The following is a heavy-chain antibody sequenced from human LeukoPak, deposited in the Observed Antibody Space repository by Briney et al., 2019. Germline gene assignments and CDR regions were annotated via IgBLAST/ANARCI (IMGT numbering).Heavy chain of an antibody. CDR1: GFTFDDYA. V-gene: IGHV3-9*01. D-gene: IGHD2/OR15-2a*01. Sequence: GGSLRLSCAASGFTFDDYAMHWVRQAPGKGLEWVSGITWQSGTIGYADSVRGRFSISRDNPKSFLYLQMNSLRGEDTGFYYCAKTDPQYCSSASCYSFDNWGQGTLVTVSS. CDR3: AKTDPQYCSSASCYSFDN. J-gene: IGHJ4*02. CDR2: ITWQSGTI.